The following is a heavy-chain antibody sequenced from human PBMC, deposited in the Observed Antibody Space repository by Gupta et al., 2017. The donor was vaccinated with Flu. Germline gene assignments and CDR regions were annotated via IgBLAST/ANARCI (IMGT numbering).Heavy chain of an antibody. CDR3: ARDALVTVTNNWFDP. Sequence: QVQLQESGPGLVKPSQTLSLTCTVSGGSMSSGSYYWSWIRQSAGKGLEWIGRIHATGSTDYNASLKSRVTISADPSRNQFSLNLRSVTAADTAVYYCARDALVTVTNNWFDPWGQGTLVTVSS. CDR1: GGSMSSGSYY. J-gene: IGHJ5*02. CDR2: IHATGST. D-gene: IGHD4-17*01. V-gene: IGHV4-61*02.